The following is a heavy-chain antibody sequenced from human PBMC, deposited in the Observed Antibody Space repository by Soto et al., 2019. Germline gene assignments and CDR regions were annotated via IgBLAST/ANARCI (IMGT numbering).Heavy chain of an antibody. J-gene: IGHJ4*02. CDR3: ARGLGPPAAVDY. D-gene: IGHD2-2*01. CDR1: GFTFSSYG. CDR2: IWYDGSNK. Sequence: PGGSLRLSCAASGFTFSSYGMHWVRQAPGKGLEWVAVIWYDGSNKYYADSVKGRFTISRDNAQNSLYLQMNSLRAEDTAVYYCARGLGPPAAVDYWGQGTLVTVSS. V-gene: IGHV3-33*01.